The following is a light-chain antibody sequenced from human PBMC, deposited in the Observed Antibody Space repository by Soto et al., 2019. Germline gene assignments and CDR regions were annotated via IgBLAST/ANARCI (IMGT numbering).Light chain of an antibody. CDR3: QQLNDSPPIT. CDR2: DAS. V-gene: IGKV1-33*01. Sequence: DIQMTQSPSSLSASVGDRVTITCQASQNINNYLNWYQQKPGRAPKLLIYDASNLEAGVPSRFSGSGSGTEFSLTISSLQPEDFATYYCQQLNDSPPITFGQGTRL. J-gene: IGKJ5*01. CDR1: QNINNY.